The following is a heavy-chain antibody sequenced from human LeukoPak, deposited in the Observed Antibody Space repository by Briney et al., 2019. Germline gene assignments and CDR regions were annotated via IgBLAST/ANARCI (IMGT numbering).Heavy chain of an antibody. Sequence: GGSLRLSCAASGFTFSSYGMHWVRQAPGKGLEWVAVIWYDGSNKYYADSVKGRFTISRDNSKNTLYLQMNSLRAEDTAVYYCAGEAITFGGVIVSSIEYWGQGTLVTVSS. D-gene: IGHD3-16*02. CDR3: AGEAITFGGVIVSSIEY. V-gene: IGHV3-33*01. J-gene: IGHJ4*02. CDR2: IWYDGSNK. CDR1: GFTFSSYG.